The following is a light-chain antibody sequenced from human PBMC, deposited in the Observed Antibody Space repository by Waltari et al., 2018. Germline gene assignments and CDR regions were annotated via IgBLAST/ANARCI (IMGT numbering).Light chain of an antibody. Sequence: QLVLTQSPSASASLGASVTLTCTLSSGHNSYAIAWHQQQPEKGPRYLMKLNSDGSHSKGDGIPDRFSGSSSGAERYLTISSLQSEDEADYYCQTWDSGTVVFGGGTKLTVL. V-gene: IGLV4-69*01. CDR1: SGHNSYA. CDR2: LNSDGSH. CDR3: QTWDSGTVV. J-gene: IGLJ2*01.